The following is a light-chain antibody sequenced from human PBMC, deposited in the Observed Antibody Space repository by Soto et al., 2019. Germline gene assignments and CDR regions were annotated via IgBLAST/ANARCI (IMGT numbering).Light chain of an antibody. CDR1: QTVSSY. CDR2: DAS. CDR3: QHRMNWPLT. J-gene: IGKJ5*01. V-gene: IGKV3-11*01. Sequence: VLTQSPATLSFSPGEAATVSCRASQTVSSYLLWYQQKPGQAPRLVTYDASNRATGIPARFSGSGSETDFTLTISSLEPEDVAVYYCQHRMNWPLTFGQGTRLEIK.